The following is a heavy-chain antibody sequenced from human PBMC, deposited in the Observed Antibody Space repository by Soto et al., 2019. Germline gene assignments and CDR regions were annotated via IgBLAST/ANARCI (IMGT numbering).Heavy chain of an antibody. Sequence: GGSLRLSCAASGFTFSSYAMHWVRQAPGKGLEWVAVISYDGSDKYYADSVKGRFTISRDNSKNTLYLQMNSLRAEDTAVYYCARDWHIAAAGLDYYYYGMDVWGQGTTVTVSS. V-gene: IGHV3-30-3*01. CDR2: ISYDGSDK. CDR1: GFTFSSYA. J-gene: IGHJ6*02. CDR3: ARDWHIAAAGLDYYYYGMDV. D-gene: IGHD6-13*01.